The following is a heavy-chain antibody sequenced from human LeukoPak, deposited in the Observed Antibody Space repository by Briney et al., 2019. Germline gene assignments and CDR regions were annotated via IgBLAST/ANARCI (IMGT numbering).Heavy chain of an antibody. CDR2: IWYDGSNK. V-gene: IGHV3-33*01. CDR3: ARRYRYSGSYGMDV. J-gene: IGHJ6*02. Sequence: GGSLRLSCAASGFTFSSYGMHWVRQAPGKGLEWVAVIWYDGSNKDYADSVKGRFTISRDNSKNTLYLQMNSLRAEDTAVYYCARRYRYSGSYGMDVWGQGTTVTVSS. CDR1: GFTFSSYG. D-gene: IGHD1-26*01.